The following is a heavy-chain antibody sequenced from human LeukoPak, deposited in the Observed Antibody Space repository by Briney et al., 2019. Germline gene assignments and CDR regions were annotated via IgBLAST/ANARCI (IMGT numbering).Heavy chain of an antibody. V-gene: IGHV3-30-3*01. D-gene: IGHD5-18*01. CDR1: GFTVSSYA. CDR3: ARVPKKRGYSYGPFDY. J-gene: IGHJ4*02. CDR2: ISYDGSNK. Sequence: GGSLRLSCAASGFTVSSYAVHWVRQAPGKGLEWVAVISYDGSNKYYADSVKGRFTISRDNSKNTLYLQMNSLRAEDTAVYYCARVPKKRGYSYGPFDYWGQGTLVTVSS.